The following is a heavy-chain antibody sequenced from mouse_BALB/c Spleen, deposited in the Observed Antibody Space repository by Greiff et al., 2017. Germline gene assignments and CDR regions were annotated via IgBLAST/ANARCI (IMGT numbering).Heavy chain of an antibody. Sequence: EVKLMESGGGLVKPGGSLKLSCAASGFAFSSYDMSWVRQTPEKRLEWVAYISSGGGSTYYPDTVKGRFTISRDNAKNTLYLQMSSLKSEDTAMYYCASRGYDEGYAMDYWGQGTSVTVSS. CDR2: ISSGGGST. CDR3: ASRGYDEGYAMDY. J-gene: IGHJ4*01. D-gene: IGHD2-14*01. CDR1: GFAFSSYD. V-gene: IGHV5-12-1*01.